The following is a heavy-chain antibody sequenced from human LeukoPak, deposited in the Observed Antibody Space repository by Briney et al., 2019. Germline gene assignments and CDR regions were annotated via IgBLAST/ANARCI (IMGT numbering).Heavy chain of an antibody. CDR1: GGTFSSYA. Sequence: SVKVSCKASGGTFSSYAISWVRQAPGQGLEWMGGIIPIFGTANYAQRFQGRVTITADESTSTAYMELSSLRSEDTAVYYCARSPGYSSSWLPFDYWGQGTLVTVSS. CDR2: IIPIFGTA. J-gene: IGHJ4*02. V-gene: IGHV1-69*01. D-gene: IGHD6-13*01. CDR3: ARSPGYSSSWLPFDY.